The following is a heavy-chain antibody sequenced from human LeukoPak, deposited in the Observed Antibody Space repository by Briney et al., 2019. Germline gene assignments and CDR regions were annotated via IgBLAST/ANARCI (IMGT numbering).Heavy chain of an antibody. CDR1: GGSISSGGYS. J-gene: IGHJ3*02. CDR3: AREYYYDSSGYYHNAFDI. D-gene: IGHD3-22*01. V-gene: IGHV4-31*01. CDR2: IYYSGST. Sequence: PSETLSLTCTVSGGSISSGGYSWGWIRQHPGKGLEWIGYIYYSGSTYYNPSLKSLVTISVDTSKNQFSLKLSSVTAADTAVYYCAREYYYDSSGYYHNAFDIWGQGTMVTVSS.